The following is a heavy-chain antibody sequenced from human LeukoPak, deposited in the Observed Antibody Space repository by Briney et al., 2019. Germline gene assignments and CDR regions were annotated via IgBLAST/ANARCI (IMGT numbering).Heavy chain of an antibody. CDR3: ARLNGIMITFGGVIVVDY. J-gene: IGHJ4*02. CDR2: IYYSGST. D-gene: IGHD3-16*02. CDR1: GGSISSSSYY. Sequence: SETLSLTCTVSGGSISSSSYYWGWIRQPPGKGLEWIGSIYYSGSTYYNPSLKSRVTISVDTSKNQFSLKLSPVTAADTAVYYCARLNGIMITFGGVIVVDYWGQGTLVTVSS. V-gene: IGHV4-39*01.